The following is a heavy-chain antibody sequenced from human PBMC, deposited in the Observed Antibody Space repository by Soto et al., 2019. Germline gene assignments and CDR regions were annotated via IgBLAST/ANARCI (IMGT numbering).Heavy chain of an antibody. V-gene: IGHV1-8*01. Sequence: QVQLVQSGAEVKKPGASVKVSCKASGYTFTSYDINWVRQATGQGLEWMGWMNPRSGNTGYAQKFQGRVTMTRNTSISTAYMELSSLRSEEKAVYYWAREQQVRGFDPWGQGTLVTVSS. J-gene: IGHJ5*02. CDR2: MNPRSGNT. CDR3: AREQQVRGFDP. D-gene: IGHD6-13*01. CDR1: GYTFTSYD.